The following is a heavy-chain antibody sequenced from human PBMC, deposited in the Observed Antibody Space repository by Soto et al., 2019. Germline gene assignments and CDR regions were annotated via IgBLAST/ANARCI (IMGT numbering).Heavy chain of an antibody. CDR2: IYWDDDK. CDR1: GFSLTTRGVG. D-gene: IGHD6-19*01. Sequence: QITLKESGPTLVKPTQTLTLTCTFSGFSLTTRGVGVGWIRQPPGKALEWLALIYWDDDKRYSPSLKSRLTITKDTSKNPVVLTMTNMDPVDTATYYCARDSTGWYGFDYWGQGTLVTVSS. V-gene: IGHV2-5*02. CDR3: ARDSTGWYGFDY. J-gene: IGHJ4*02.